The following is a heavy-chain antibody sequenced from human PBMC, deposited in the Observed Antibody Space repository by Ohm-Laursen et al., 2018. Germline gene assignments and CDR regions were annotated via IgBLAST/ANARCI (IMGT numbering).Heavy chain of an antibody. J-gene: IGHJ4*02. Sequence: GTLSLTCTVSGDSISGHYWSWIRQPAGKGLEWIGRIYTSGSTNYNPSLKSRVTMSVDTSKNQFSLKLSSVTAADTAVYYCARDTEYCSSTSCYNYFDYWGQGTLVTVSS. CDR1: GDSISGHY. CDR3: ARDTEYCSSTSCYNYFDY. V-gene: IGHV4-4*07. D-gene: IGHD2-2*02. CDR2: IYTSGST.